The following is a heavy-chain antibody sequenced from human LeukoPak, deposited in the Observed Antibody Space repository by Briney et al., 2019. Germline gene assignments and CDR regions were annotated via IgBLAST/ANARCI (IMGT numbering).Heavy chain of an antibody. D-gene: IGHD2-21*01. CDR3: ARVRGEAHDY. Sequence: SETLSLTCTVSGGSISSGGYYWSWIRQHPGKGLEWIGYIYYSGSTYYNPSLKSRVTISVDTSKNQFSLKLSSVTAADTAVYYCARVRGEAHDYWGQGTLVTVSS. CDR1: GGSISSGGYY. V-gene: IGHV4-31*03. CDR2: IYYSGST. J-gene: IGHJ4*02.